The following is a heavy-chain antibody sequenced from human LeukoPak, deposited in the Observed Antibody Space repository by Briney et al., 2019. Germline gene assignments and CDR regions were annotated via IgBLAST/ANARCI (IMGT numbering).Heavy chain of an antibody. CDR1: GFTVSSNF. J-gene: IGHJ4*02. V-gene: IGHV3-66*01. CDR2: IYSGGST. D-gene: IGHD3-10*01. Sequence: PGGSLRLSCAASGFTVSSNFMSWVRQAPGKGLEWVSLIYSGGSTYYADSVKGRFTISRDNSKNTLYLQMNSLRAEDTAVYYCARDYYGSGSSPGFDYWGQGTLVTVSS. CDR3: ARDYYGSGSSPGFDY.